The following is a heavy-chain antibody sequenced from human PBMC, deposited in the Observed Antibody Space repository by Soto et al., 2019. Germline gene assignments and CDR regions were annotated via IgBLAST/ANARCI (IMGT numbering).Heavy chain of an antibody. D-gene: IGHD3-3*01. CDR3: ARDRGRFLELLFDAFDI. V-gene: IGHV3-48*03. J-gene: IGHJ3*02. CDR1: GFTFSNYE. CDR2: VSSSGSTM. Sequence: EVQLVESGGGLVHPGGSLRLSCAASGFTFSNYEMNWVRQPPGRGLEWVSYVSSSGSTMYYADSVKGRFTISRDNAKNSLYLQMNSLRADDTALYYCARDRGRFLELLFDAFDIWGQGTMVTVSS.